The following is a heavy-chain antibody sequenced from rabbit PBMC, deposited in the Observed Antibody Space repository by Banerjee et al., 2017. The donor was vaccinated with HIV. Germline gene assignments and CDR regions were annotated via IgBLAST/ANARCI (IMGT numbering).Heavy chain of an antibody. CDR2: IDNGDGST. D-gene: IGHD4-2*01. J-gene: IGHJ4*01. CDR1: GFDFSSNV. CDR3: ARDGGYVGFHFNL. Sequence: EESGGDLVKPGASLTLTCTASGFDFSSNVMCWVRQAPGKGPEWIACIDNGDGSTYYANWVNGRFTISRSTSLNTVTLQMTSLTAADTAAYFCARDGGYVGFHFNLWGPGTLVTVS. V-gene: IGHV1S47*01.